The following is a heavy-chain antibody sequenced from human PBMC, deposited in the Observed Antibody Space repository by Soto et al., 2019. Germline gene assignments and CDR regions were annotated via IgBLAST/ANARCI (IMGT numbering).Heavy chain of an antibody. CDR1: GYTFTSYG. CDR2: ISAYNGNT. V-gene: IGHV1-18*04. D-gene: IGHD2-21*02. J-gene: IGHJ5*02. Sequence: ASVKVSCKASGYTFTSYGISWVRQAPGQGLEWMGWISAYNGNTNYAQKLQGRVTMTTDTSTSTAYMELRSLRSDDTAVYYCARGRWPYCGGDCYPNWFDPWGQGTLVTVAS. CDR3: ARGRWPYCGGDCYPNWFDP.